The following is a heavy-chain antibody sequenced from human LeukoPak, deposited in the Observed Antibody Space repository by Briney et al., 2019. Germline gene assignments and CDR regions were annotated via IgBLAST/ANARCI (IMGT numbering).Heavy chain of an antibody. D-gene: IGHD2-15*01. CDR3: GRLYGYCSGGSCYSGDYFDY. Sequence: GESLKISCKGSGFSFTSFWIGWVRQMPGKGLECMGIIYPGDSDTRYSPSFQGQVTISADKSISTAYLQWSSLKASDTAIYYCGRLYGYCSGGSCYSGDYFDYWGQGTLVTVSS. J-gene: IGHJ4*02. CDR1: GFSFTSFW. V-gene: IGHV5-51*01. CDR2: IYPGDSDT.